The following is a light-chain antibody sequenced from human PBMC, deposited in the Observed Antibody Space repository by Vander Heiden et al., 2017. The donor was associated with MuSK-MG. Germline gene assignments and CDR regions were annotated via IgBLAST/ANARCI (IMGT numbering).Light chain of an antibody. J-gene: IGKJ2*01. V-gene: IGKV1-NL1*01. CDR1: QGITNF. CDR2: AAS. Sequence: DIQMTKSPSSLSASVGDRVTITCRASQGITNFLAWYQQKPGKAPKLLLYAASRLASGVPSRFSGSGSGTDYTLTISDLQPEDSATYHCQQDDSSLYTFGQGTKLEIK. CDR3: QQDDSSLYT.